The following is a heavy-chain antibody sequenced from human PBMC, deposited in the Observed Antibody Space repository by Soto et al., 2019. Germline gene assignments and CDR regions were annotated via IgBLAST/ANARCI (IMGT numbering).Heavy chain of an antibody. CDR3: VRTIVGPTKGGWFDP. D-gene: IGHD1-26*01. CDR2: FSGRDATT. J-gene: IGHJ5*02. V-gene: IGHV3-23*01. CDR1: GFTFRSYT. Sequence: EVQLSESGGGLVQPGGSLRLSCAASGFTFRSYTMSWVRQAPGKGLEWVSSFSGRDATTYYADSVKGRFTISRDNSKNTLYLQMNSLRAEDTALYFCVRTIVGPTKGGWFDPWGQGALVTVSS.